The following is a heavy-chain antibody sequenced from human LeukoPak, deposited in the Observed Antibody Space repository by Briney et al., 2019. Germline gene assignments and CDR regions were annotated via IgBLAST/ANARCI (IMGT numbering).Heavy chain of an antibody. J-gene: IGHJ4*02. Sequence: ASVTVSCKASGYTFTSYGISWVRQAPGQGLEWIGWISAYNGNTVYAQKLQGRVTMTTDTSTSTAYMELRSLKSDDTAVYYCARVGQYCSSSSCFDYWGQGTLVTVSS. D-gene: IGHD2-2*01. CDR3: ARVGQYCSSSSCFDY. V-gene: IGHV1-18*01. CDR2: ISAYNGNT. CDR1: GYTFTSYG.